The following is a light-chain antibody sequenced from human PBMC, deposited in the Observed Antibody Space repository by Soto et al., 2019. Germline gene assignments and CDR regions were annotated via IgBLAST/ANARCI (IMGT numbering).Light chain of an antibody. CDR2: EVS. V-gene: IGLV2-8*01. Sequence: QSALTQPPSASGSPGQSVAISCTGTSSDIGAYKFVSWYQQHPGKAPTLIIYEVSIRPSGVPHRFSGSKSGNTATLTVSGLLANDGVNYYFSFYTGNNSVVFGGGTKLTVL. CDR1: SSDIGAYKF. J-gene: IGLJ2*01. CDR3: SFYTGNNSVV.